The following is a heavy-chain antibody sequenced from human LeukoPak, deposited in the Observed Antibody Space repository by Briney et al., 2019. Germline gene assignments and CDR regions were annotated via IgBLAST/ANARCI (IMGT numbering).Heavy chain of an antibody. J-gene: IGHJ4*02. V-gene: IGHV4-59*01. D-gene: IGHD6-13*01. CDR3: ARANPYSSSWYLFDY. Sequence: SETLSPTCTVSGGSISSYYWSWLRQPPGKGLEWIGYIYYSGSTNYNPSLKSRVTISVHTSKNQFSLKLSSVTAADTAVYYCARANPYSSSWYLFDYWGQGTLVTVSS. CDR1: GGSISSYY. CDR2: IYYSGST.